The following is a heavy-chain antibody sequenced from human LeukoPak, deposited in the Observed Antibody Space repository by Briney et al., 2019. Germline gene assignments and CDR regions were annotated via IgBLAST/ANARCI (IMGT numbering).Heavy chain of an antibody. J-gene: IGHJ4*02. CDR1: GGSITTYY. CDR2: IYSSGST. CDR3: ARVGSGYSYGYIDY. Sequence: SETLSLTCTVSGGSITTYYWSWIRQPPGKGLEWIGYIYSSGSTNYNPSLKSRVTISVDTSKDQFSLKLSSVNAADTAVYYCARVGSGYSYGYIDYWGQGTLVTVSS. V-gene: IGHV4-59*01. D-gene: IGHD5-18*01.